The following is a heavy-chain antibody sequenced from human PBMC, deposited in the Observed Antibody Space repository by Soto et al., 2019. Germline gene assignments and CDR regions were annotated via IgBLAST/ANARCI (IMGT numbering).Heavy chain of an antibody. CDR2: IWYDGSNK. V-gene: IGHV3-33*01. J-gene: IGHJ6*02. CDR1: GFTFHRYG. D-gene: IGHD3-22*01. CDR3: ARVNYYDSSGRSYGMDV. Sequence: GSLRLFCAASGFTFHRYGMHWVRQAPGKGLEWVAVIWYDGSNKYYADSVKGRFTISRDNSKNTLYLQMNSLRAEDTAVYYCARVNYYDSSGRSYGMDVWGQGTTVTVSS.